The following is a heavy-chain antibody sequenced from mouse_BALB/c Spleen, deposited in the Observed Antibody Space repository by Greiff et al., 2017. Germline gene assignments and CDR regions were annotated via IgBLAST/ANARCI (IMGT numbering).Heavy chain of an antibody. CDR2: ILPGSGST. CDR3: ARDYGNYYFDD. Sequence: QVQLQQSGAELMKPGASVKISCKATGYTFSSYWIEWVKQRPGHGLEWIGEILPGSGSTNYNEKFKGKATFTADTSSNTAYMQLSSLTSEDSAVYYCARDYGNYYFDDWGQGTTLTVSS. D-gene: IGHD2-1*01. CDR1: GYTFSSYW. V-gene: IGHV1-9*01. J-gene: IGHJ2*01.